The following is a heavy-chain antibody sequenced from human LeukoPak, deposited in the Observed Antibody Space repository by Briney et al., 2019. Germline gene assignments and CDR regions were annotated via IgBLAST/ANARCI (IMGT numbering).Heavy chain of an antibody. CDR1: GFTFSSYA. CDR2: ISGSGGST. CDR3: AKDQGSDSSGYYPDY. D-gene: IGHD3-22*01. Sequence: GGSLRLPCAASGFTFSSYAMSWVRQAPGKGLEWVSAISGSGGSTYYADSVKGRFTISRDNSKNTLYLQMNSLRAEDTAVYYCAKDQGSDSSGYYPDYWGQGTLVTVSS. V-gene: IGHV3-23*01. J-gene: IGHJ4*02.